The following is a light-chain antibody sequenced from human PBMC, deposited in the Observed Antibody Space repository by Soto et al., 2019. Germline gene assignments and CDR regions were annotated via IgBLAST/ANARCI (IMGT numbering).Light chain of an antibody. CDR3: QLYGKSTLT. Sequence: THTPVTLCVPPGHRSHISCKASQSVSNNYLAWYQQKPGQAPRLLIYGASNRATGIPDRFSGSGSGTDFTLTISRLEPEDFALYYCQLYGKSTLTFGQGTLLEIK. CDR2: GAS. V-gene: IGKV3-20*01. J-gene: IGKJ5*01. CDR1: QSVSNNY.